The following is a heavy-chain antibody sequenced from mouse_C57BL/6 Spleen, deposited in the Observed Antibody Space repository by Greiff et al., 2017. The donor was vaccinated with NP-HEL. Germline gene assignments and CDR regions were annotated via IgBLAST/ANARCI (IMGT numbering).Heavy chain of an antibody. D-gene: IGHD2-4*01. V-gene: IGHV1-69*01. CDR2: IDPSDSYT. CDR3: ARRDDYDGGYAMDY. J-gene: IGHJ4*01. Sequence: QVQLQQPGAELVMPGASVKLSCKASGYTFTSYWMHWVKQRPGQGLEWIGEIDPSDSYTNYNQKFKGKSTLTVDKSSSTAYMQLSSLTSEDSAVYYWARRDDYDGGYAMDYWGQGTSVTVSS. CDR1: GYTFTSYW.